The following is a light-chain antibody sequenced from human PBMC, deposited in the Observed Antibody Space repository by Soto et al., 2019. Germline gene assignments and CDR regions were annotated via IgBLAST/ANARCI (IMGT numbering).Light chain of an antibody. J-gene: IGKJ2*01. CDR2: AAS. V-gene: IGKV1-39*01. CDR3: QQSYSMPQT. Sequence: DIQMTQSPSSLSASVGDSVTITCRASQNINNYLSWYQHKPGKAPKLLIYAASKLQSGVHSSFSGRRSGTEVTLTIRRLYAEDFATYYCQQSYSMPQTFGQGTKLEIK. CDR1: QNINNY.